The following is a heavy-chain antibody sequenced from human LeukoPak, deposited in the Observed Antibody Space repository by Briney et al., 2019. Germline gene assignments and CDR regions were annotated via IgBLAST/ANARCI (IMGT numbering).Heavy chain of an antibody. V-gene: IGHV3-74*01. CDR2: INSDGSST. D-gene: IGHD2-15*01. J-gene: IGHJ5*02. CDR1: GFTFSSYW. CDR3: ARARIRNWFDP. Sequence: GGSLRLSCAASGFTFSSYWMHWVRQAPGKGLVWVSRINSDGSSTSYADSMKGRFTISRDNAKNTLYLQMNSLRAEDTAVYYCARARIRNWFDPWGQGTLVTVSS.